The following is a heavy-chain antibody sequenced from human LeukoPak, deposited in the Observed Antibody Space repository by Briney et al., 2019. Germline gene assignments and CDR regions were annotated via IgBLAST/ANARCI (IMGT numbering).Heavy chain of an antibody. CDR3: ARDISGGSLRFDP. V-gene: IGHV3-21*01. CDR2: ISSSSSYI. CDR1: GFTFSSYS. Sequence: GGSLRLSCAASGFTFSSYSMNWVRQAPGKGLEWVSSISSSSSYIYYADSVKGRFTISRDNAKNPLYLQMNSLRAEDTAVYYCARDISGGSLRFDPWGQGTLVTVSS. J-gene: IGHJ5*02. D-gene: IGHD2-15*01.